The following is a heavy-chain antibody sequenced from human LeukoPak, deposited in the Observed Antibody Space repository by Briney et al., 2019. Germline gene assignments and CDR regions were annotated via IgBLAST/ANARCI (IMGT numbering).Heavy chain of an antibody. CDR3: AREGAMVRGISGWFDP. J-gene: IGHJ5*02. Sequence: SETLSLTCIDSGGSLSSGSYYCSWIRQPAGKGLEWIWRIYTSGSTNYNPSLKSRVTISVDTSKNQFSLKLSSVTAADTAVYYCAREGAMVRGISGWFDPWGQGTLVTVSS. CDR1: GGSLSSGSYY. V-gene: IGHV4-61*02. D-gene: IGHD3-10*01. CDR2: IYTSGST.